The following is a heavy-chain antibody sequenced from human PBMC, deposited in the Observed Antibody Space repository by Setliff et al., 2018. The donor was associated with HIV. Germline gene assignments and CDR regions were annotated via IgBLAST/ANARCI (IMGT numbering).Heavy chain of an antibody. Sequence: PSETLSLTCTVSGGSISFGCYYWSWIRQPAGKGLEWIGRMHTSGSTSYSPSLKSRVTISIDTSKNQFSLELTSLIAADTAVYYCAREECTSWPRVHYWGQGAQVTVSS. D-gene: IGHD6-13*01. V-gene: IGHV4-61*02. CDR2: MHTSGST. CDR1: GGSISFGCYY. CDR3: AREECTSWPRVHY. J-gene: IGHJ4*02.